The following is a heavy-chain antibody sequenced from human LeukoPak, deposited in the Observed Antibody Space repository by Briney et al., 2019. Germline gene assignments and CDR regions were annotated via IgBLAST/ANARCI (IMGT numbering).Heavy chain of an antibody. J-gene: IGHJ4*02. CDR2: ISSSSSYI. CDR3: AKGGRTTAELIDY. V-gene: IGHV3-21*01. D-gene: IGHD4-17*01. CDR1: GFTFSSYS. Sequence: GGSLRLSCAASGFTFSSYSMNWVRQAPGKGLEWVSFISSSSSYIYYADSVKGRFTISRDNAKNSLYLQMNSLRAEDAAVYYCAKGGRTTAELIDYWGQGTLVTVSS.